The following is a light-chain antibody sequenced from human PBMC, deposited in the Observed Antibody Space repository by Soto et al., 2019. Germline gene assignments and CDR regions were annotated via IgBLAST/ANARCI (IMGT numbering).Light chain of an antibody. CDR1: GSDVGLYDL. CDR3: CSYAPRSTSWV. CDR2: EGT. V-gene: IGLV2-23*01. J-gene: IGLJ3*02. Sequence: QSVLTQPASVSGSPGQSITISCTGTGSDVGLYDLVSWYQHHPGKAPKLMIYEGTKRSSGVSNRFSGSKSGDTASLTISGLQAEDEADYYCCSYAPRSTSWVLGGGTKLTVL.